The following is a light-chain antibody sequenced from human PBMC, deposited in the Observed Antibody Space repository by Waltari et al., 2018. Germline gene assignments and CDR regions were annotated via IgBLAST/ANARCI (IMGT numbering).Light chain of an antibody. J-gene: IGKJ2*01. CDR3: QQSYSTPMYT. V-gene: IGKV1-39*01. CDR1: QSISNY. CDR2: AAS. Sequence: IPMTQSPSSLSASVGNRVTITCRASQSISNYLNWYQQKPGKAPKLLIYAASSLQSGVPSRFSGSGSGTDFTLTISSLQPEDFATYYCQQSYSTPMYTFGQGTKLEI.